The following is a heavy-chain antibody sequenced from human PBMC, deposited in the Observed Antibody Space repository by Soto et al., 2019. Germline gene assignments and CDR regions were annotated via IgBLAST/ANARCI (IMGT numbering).Heavy chain of an antibody. CDR3: ARDASLVGAYYYDSSGYYPQYYFDY. CDR1: GYTFTSYY. CDR2: INPSGGST. Sequence: GASVKVSCKASGYTFTSYYMHWVRQAPGQGLEWMGIINPSGGSTSYAQKFQGRVTMTRDTSTSTVYMELSSLRSEDTAVYYCARDASLVGAYYYDSSGYYPQYYFDYWGQGILVTVSS. J-gene: IGHJ4*02. V-gene: IGHV1-46*01. D-gene: IGHD3-22*01.